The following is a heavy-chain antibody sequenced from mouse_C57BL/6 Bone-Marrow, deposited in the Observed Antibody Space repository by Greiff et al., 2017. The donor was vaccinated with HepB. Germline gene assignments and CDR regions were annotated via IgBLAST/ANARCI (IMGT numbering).Heavy chain of an antibody. Sequence: EVQLVESGGGLVKPGGSLKLSCAASGFTFSDYGMHWVRQAPEKGLEWVAYISSGSSTIYYADTVKGRFTISRDNAKNTLFLQMTSLRSEDTAMYYCASPQKNYCGSSYGFAYWGQGTLVTVSA. J-gene: IGHJ3*01. V-gene: IGHV5-17*01. CDR2: ISSGSSTI. D-gene: IGHD1-1*01. CDR1: GFTFSDYG. CDR3: ASPQKNYCGSSYGFAY.